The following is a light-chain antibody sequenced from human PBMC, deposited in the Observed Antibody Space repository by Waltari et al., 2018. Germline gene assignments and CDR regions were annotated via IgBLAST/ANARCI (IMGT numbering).Light chain of an antibody. CDR1: QSLLHGGGNTF. Sequence: DMVMTQSQLSLPVTPGEPASISCRSSQSLLHGGGNTFLDLDVQKPGQAPQLLIYLVSNRASGVPDRCSGSGSGTDFTLKISRVEAEDVGLYYCMQARQTPWTFGQGTKVEIK. CDR2: LVS. CDR3: MQARQTPWT. V-gene: IGKV2-28*01. J-gene: IGKJ1*01.